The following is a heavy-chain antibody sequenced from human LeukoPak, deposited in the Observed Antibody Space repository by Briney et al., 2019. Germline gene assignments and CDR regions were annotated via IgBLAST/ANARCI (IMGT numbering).Heavy chain of an antibody. CDR2: ITGTGGSA. J-gene: IGHJ4*02. CDR3: AKASSTSCYASLDY. V-gene: IGHV3-23*01. Sequence: GRSLRLSCAASGFTFSSFAMSWVRQAPGKGLEWVSAITGTGGSAYYADSVKGRFTISRDNSKNTLFLQMNSLRAEDTAVYYCAKASSTSCYASLDYWGQGTLVTVSS. D-gene: IGHD2-2*01. CDR1: GFTFSSFA.